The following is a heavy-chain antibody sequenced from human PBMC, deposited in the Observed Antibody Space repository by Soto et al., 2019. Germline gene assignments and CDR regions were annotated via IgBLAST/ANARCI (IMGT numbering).Heavy chain of an antibody. CDR3: ARGEWDCSGGSCYAIDY. CDR2: ISSSSSYI. D-gene: IGHD2-15*01. Sequence: EVQLVESGGGLVKPGGSLRLSCAASGFTFSSYSMNWVRQAPGKGLEWVSSISSSSSYIYYADSVKGRFTISRDNAKNSLYLQMNSLRAEDTAVYYCARGEWDCSGGSCYAIDYWGQGTLVTVSS. CDR1: GFTFSSYS. J-gene: IGHJ4*02. V-gene: IGHV3-21*01.